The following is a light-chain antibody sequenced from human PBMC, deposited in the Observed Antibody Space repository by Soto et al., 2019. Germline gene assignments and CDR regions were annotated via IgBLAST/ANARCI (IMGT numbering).Light chain of an antibody. Sequence: IQLTQSPSSLSASLGDRVTITCRASQAISKYLAWYQQKPGKVPKLLIYAASTLQSGVPSRFSGSGSGTDFTLTISSLQPEDFATYYCQQLNTYPITFGGGTKVDIK. V-gene: IGKV1-9*01. CDR3: QQLNTYPIT. J-gene: IGKJ4*01. CDR1: QAISKY. CDR2: AAS.